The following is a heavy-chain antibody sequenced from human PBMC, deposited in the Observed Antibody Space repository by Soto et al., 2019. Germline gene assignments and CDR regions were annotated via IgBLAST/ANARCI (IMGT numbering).Heavy chain of an antibody. D-gene: IGHD1-1*01. V-gene: IGHV3-53*01. CDR1: GFAVSRHF. Sequence: EVQLVESGGGLIQPGGSLRLSCAASGFAVSRHFMSWVRQAPGKGLEWVSVMYSGGNTDHADSVKGRFLISRDDSKNTLDLHMNSLRAEDTGIYYCARWTVPNNFDYWGQGILVSVSS. CDR2: MYSGGNT. J-gene: IGHJ4*02. CDR3: ARWTVPNNFDY.